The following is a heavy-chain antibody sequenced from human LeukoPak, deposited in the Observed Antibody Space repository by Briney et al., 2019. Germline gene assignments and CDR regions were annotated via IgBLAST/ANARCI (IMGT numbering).Heavy chain of an antibody. CDR3: ARGSTIVGLDY. V-gene: IGHV4-59*01. CDR1: GGSISSYY. J-gene: IGHJ4*02. CDR2: IYYSGST. Sequence: PSETLSLTCTVSGGSISSYYWSWIRQPPGKGLEWIGYIYYSGSTNYNPPLKSRVTISVDTSKNQFSLKLSSVTAADTAVYYCARGSTIVGLDYWGQGTLVTVSS. D-gene: IGHD2/OR15-2a*01.